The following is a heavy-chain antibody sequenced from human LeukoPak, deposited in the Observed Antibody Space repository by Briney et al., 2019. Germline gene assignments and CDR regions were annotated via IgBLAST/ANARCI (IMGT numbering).Heavy chain of an antibody. CDR3: AKEGRRYFDY. J-gene: IGHJ4*02. CDR2: ISYDGSNK. V-gene: IGHV3-30*18. CDR1: GFTFSRYG. Sequence: PGGCLRLSCAAHGFTFSRYGMPSVRQAPGKGLEWVPQISYDGSNKRYGDSVKCRFTIAKDNSKNTLFLQMNSLRGEDTAVYYCAKEGRRYFDYWGQGNLVTVST.